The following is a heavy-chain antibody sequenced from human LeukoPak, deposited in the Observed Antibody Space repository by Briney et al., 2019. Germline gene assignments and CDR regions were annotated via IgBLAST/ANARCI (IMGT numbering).Heavy chain of an antibody. V-gene: IGHV6-1*01. J-gene: IGHJ5*02. CDR2: TYYRSKWYN. Sequence: SQTLSLTCAISGDSVSSNSAAWNWIRQSPSRGLEWLGRTYYRSKWYNDYAVSVKSRITINPDTSENQFSLQLNSVTPEDTAVYYCAREVIRGSSWYNWFDPWGQGTLVTVSS. D-gene: IGHD6-13*01. CDR3: AREVIRGSSWYNWFDP. CDR1: GDSVSSNSAA.